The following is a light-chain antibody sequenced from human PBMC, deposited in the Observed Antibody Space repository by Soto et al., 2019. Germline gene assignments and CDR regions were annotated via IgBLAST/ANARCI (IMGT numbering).Light chain of an antibody. J-gene: IGKJ1*01. Sequence: DIVMTQSPLSLPVTPGEPASVSCRSSQSLLYSDGYNYLDWYLQKPGQSPRLLIYLGSYRASGVPDRFSGSGSGTDFTLKISRVEAEDVGVYYCKQGLQTPRTFGQGTKVEFK. V-gene: IGKV2-28*01. CDR2: LGS. CDR3: KQGLQTPRT. CDR1: QSLLYSDGYNY.